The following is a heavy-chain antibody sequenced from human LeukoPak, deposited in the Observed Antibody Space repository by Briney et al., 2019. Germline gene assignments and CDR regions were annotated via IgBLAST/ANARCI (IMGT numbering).Heavy chain of an antibody. CDR1: GFTFSRYA. Sequence: GGSLRLSCVASGFTFSRYAMYWVRQAPGKGLEWVAVISFDGSNKYYAHSVKGRFTISRDNSKNTLYLQMNSLRAEDTAVYYCSRDLLLMVRGVNPLDYWGQGTLVTVSS. D-gene: IGHD3-10*01. CDR2: ISFDGSNK. V-gene: IGHV3-30-3*01. CDR3: SRDLLLMVRGVNPLDY. J-gene: IGHJ4*02.